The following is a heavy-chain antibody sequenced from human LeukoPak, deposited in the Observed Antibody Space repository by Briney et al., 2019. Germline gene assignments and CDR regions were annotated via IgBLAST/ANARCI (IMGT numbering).Heavy chain of an antibody. CDR1: GYTFTGYY. V-gene: IGHV1-2*02. Sequence: ASVKVSCKASGYTFTGYYMHWVRQAPGQGLEWMGWINPNSGGTNYAQKFQGRVTMTTDTSTSTAYMELRSLRSDDTAVYYCARDNSKLEDYSSTPKNFDYWGQGTLVTVSS. CDR3: ARDNSKLEDYSSTPKNFDY. CDR2: INPNSGGT. D-gene: IGHD6-13*01. J-gene: IGHJ4*02.